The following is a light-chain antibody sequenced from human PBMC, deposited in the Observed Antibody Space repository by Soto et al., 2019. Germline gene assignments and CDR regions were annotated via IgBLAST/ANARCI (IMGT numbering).Light chain of an antibody. CDR1: SSNIGGNS. J-gene: IGLJ1*01. V-gene: IGLV1-51*01. CDR2: DDN. Sequence: QSLLTHPPSVSAAPGQKVTISCSGSSSNIGGNSVSWYQQLPGTAPKLLIYDDNKRPSGIPDRFSGSKSGTSATLGITGFQTGDEADYYCGSWDSSLSAYVFGTGPKV. CDR3: GSWDSSLSAYV.